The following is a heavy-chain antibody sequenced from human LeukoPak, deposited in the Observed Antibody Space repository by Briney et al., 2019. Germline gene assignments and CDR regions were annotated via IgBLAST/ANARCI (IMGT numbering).Heavy chain of an antibody. Sequence: GGSLRLSCAASGFTFSSYGMHWVRQAPGKGLEWVAVIWYDGSNKYYADSVKGRFTISRDNSKNTLYLQMNSLRAEDTAVYYCARDSPSPSPYYDFWSGYEHYFDYWGQGTLVTVSS. V-gene: IGHV3-33*01. CDR3: ARDSPSPSPYYDFWSGYEHYFDY. CDR1: GFTFSSYG. CDR2: IWYDGSNK. J-gene: IGHJ4*02. D-gene: IGHD3-3*01.